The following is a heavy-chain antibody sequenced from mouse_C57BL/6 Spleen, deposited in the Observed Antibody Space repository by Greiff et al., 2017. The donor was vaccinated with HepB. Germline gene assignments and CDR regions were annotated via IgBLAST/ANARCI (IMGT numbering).Heavy chain of an antibody. J-gene: IGHJ2*01. CDR3: AREGNYGSSYYFDY. Sequence: DVKLVESGPGMVKPSQSLSLTCTVTGYSITSGYDWHWIRHFPGNKLEWMGYISYSGSTNYNPSLKSRISITHDTSKNHFFLKLNSVTTEDTATYYCAREGNYGSSYYFDYWGQGTTLTVSS. CDR1: GYSITSGYD. D-gene: IGHD1-1*01. V-gene: IGHV3-1*01. CDR2: ISYSGST.